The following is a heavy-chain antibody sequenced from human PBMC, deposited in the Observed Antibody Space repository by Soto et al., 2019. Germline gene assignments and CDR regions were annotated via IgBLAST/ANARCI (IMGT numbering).Heavy chain of an antibody. CDR1: GFSFSSYG. Sequence: QVQLVESGGGVVQPGRSLRLSGAASGFSFSSYGMQWVRQAPGKGLEWVAVISYDGSNKYYADSVKDRFTISRDNSKKTLYLQMNSLRADDTAVYYCVAGQYFFDYCGQGTLVTVSS. CDR3: VAGQYFFDY. J-gene: IGHJ4*02. CDR2: ISYDGSNK. V-gene: IGHV3-30*03. D-gene: IGHD6-19*01.